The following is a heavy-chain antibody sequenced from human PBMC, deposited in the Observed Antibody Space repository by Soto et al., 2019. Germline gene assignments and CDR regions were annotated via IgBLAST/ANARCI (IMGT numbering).Heavy chain of an antibody. CDR1: GGSISSYY. D-gene: IGHD3-22*01. CDR3: TSAVFLYYYDSSSYYYEY. Sequence: PSETLSLTCTVSGGSISSYYWSWVGQPPGKGLEWIGYIYYSGSTYYNPSLKSRVTISVDTSKNQFSLKLSSVTAADTAVYYCTSAVFLYYYDSSSYYYEYWGQGALVTLSP. J-gene: IGHJ4*02. V-gene: IGHV4-59*12. CDR2: IYYSGST.